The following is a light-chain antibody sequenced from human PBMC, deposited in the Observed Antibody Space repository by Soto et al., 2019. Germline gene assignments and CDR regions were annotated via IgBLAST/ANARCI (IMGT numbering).Light chain of an antibody. CDR3: QQYNSYST. CDR1: QSISSW. J-gene: IGKJ3*01. CDR2: DAS. Sequence: DIQMTQSPSTLSAFIGDRVTITCRASQSISSWLAWYQQKPGKAPKLLIYDASSLESGVPSRFSGSGSGTEFTLTISSLQPDDFATYHCQQYNSYSTFGPGTKVDIK. V-gene: IGKV1-5*01.